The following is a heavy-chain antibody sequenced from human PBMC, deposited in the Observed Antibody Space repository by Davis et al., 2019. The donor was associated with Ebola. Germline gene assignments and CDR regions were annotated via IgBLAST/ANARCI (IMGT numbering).Heavy chain of an antibody. CDR3: AVAGPNLDY. Sequence: MPSETLSLTCTPSGGSISGFYWSWVRQPPGKGLEWIGEINHSGSTNYNPSLKSRVTISVDTSKNQFSLKLSSVTAADTAVYYCAVAGPNLDYWGQGTLVTVSS. CDR1: GGSISGFY. D-gene: IGHD6-19*01. CDR2: INHSGST. J-gene: IGHJ4*02. V-gene: IGHV4-34*01.